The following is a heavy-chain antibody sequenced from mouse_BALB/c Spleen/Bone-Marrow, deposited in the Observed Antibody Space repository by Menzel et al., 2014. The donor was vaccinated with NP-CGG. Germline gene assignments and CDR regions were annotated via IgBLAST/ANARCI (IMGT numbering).Heavy chain of an antibody. CDR1: GFTFSDYY. V-gene: IGHV5-4*02. J-gene: IGHJ3*01. D-gene: IGHD2-14*01. CDR3: ARDGDYTYAWFAY. CDR2: ISDGGSYT. Sequence: EVKLVESGGGLVKPGGSLKLSCAASGFTFSDYYMYWVRQTPEKMLEWVATISDGGSYTFYPDSVKGRFTISRDNAKNNLYLQMSSLKSEDTAMYYCARDGDYTYAWFAYWGQGTLVTVSA.